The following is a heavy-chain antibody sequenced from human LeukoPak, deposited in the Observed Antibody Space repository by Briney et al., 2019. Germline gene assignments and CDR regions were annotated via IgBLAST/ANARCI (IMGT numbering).Heavy chain of an antibody. J-gene: IGHJ4*02. CDR1: GGSFSDYY. D-gene: IGHD6-13*01. CDR2: INHSGST. CDR3: ARVGTYTSSWYRFKYFDY. V-gene: IGHV4-34*01. Sequence: PSETLSLTCGVRGGSFSDYYWSWIRQSPRVGLEWIGEINHSGSTNYNPSLKSRVTISVDTPKNQFSLKLSSLTAADTAVYYCARVGTYTSSWYRFKYFDYWGQGTLVTVSS.